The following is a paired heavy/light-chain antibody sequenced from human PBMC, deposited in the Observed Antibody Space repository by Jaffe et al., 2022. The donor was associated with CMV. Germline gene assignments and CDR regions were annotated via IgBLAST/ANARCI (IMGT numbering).Light chain of an antibody. CDR2: GTS. J-gene: IGKJ3*01. V-gene: IGKV3-20*01. Sequence: EIVLTQSPGTLSLSPGERATLSCRASQSVSRSYLAWYQQKPGQAPRLLIYGTSSRATGVPDRFSGSGSGTEFTLTISRLEPQDFAVYYCQQYGNSPLFTFGPGTKVDIK. CDR3: QQYGNSPLFT. CDR1: QSVSRSY.
Heavy chain of an antibody. Sequence: QVQLQESGPGLVNPSETLSLTCTVSGGSISSYYWSWIRQPPGKGLEWIGYMSYSGSTNSNPSLKSRVTMSVDTPKKQFSLKLSSVTAADTAVYYCAGTAYNNLQYMEYWAQGSLVTVSS. CDR1: GGSISSYY. CDR2: MSYSGST. CDR3: AGTAYNNLQYMEY. V-gene: IGHV4-59*03. D-gene: IGHD3-9*01. J-gene: IGHJ4*02.